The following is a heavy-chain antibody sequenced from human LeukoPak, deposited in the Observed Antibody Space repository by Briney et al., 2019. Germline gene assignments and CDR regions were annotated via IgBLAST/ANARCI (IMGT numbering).Heavy chain of an antibody. CDR3: ARWQFILVDDSSGYYSH. CDR2: INHSGST. Sequence: SETLSLTCAVYGGSSSGYYWSWIRQPPGKGLEWIGEINHSGSTNYNPSLKSRVIISVDTSKNQFSLKLSSVTAADTAVYYCARWQFILVDDSSGYYSHWGQGTLVTVSS. V-gene: IGHV4-34*01. CDR1: GGSSSGYY. D-gene: IGHD3-22*01. J-gene: IGHJ4*02.